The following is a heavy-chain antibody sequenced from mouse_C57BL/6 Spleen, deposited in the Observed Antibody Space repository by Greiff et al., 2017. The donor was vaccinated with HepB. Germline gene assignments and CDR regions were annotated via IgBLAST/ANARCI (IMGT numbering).Heavy chain of an antibody. Sequence: EVHLVESGGGLVQPKGSLKLSCAASGFSFNTYAMNWVRQAPGKGLEWVARIRSKSNNYATYYADSVKDRFTISRDDSESMLYLQMNNLKTEDTAMYYCVRHPGNYAMDDWGQGTSVTVSS. CDR3: VRHPGNYAMDD. CDR1: GFSFNTYA. CDR2: IRSKSNNYAT. D-gene: IGHD4-1*01. V-gene: IGHV10-1*01. J-gene: IGHJ4*01.